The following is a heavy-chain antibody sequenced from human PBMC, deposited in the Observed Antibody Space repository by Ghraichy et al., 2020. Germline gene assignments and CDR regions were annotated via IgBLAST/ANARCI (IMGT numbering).Heavy chain of an antibody. CDR1: EDSFSNYA. CDR2: ITSTGETT. Sequence: GGSLRLSCAASEDSFSNYAMIWVRQAPGKGLEWVSSITSTGETTYYADSVRDRFTISRDNSQKTLYLQVSSLRADDSGVYYCAKGGAAGYTSGWYADSWGRGTLVTVSS. CDR3: AKGGAAGYTSGWYADS. V-gene: IGHV3-23*01. D-gene: IGHD6-19*01. J-gene: IGHJ4*02.